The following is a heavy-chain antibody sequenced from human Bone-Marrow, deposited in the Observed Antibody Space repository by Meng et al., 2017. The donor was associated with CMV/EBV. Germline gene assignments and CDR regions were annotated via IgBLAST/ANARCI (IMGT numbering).Heavy chain of an antibody. CDR2: IYHSGST. V-gene: IGHV4-38-2*02. Sequence: SETLSLTCTVSGYSISSGYYWGWIRQPPGKGLEWIGSIYHSGSTYYNPSLKSRVTISVDTSKNQFSLKLSSVTAADTAVYYCARARDGTGTTWVLDYWGQGTLVTVSS. CDR1: GYSISSGYY. D-gene: IGHD1-7*01. J-gene: IGHJ4*02. CDR3: ARARDGTGTTWVLDY.